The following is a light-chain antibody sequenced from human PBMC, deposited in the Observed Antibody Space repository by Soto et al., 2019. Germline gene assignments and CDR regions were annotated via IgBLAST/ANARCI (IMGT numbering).Light chain of an antibody. CDR1: QSVSSSY. Sequence: EIVLTQSPGTLSLSPGERATLSCRASQSVSSSYLAWFQQKPGQAPRLLIYGASSRATGIPDRFSGSGSGTDFTLTISRLEPEDCAVYYCQQYGSSPLTFGQGTKLE. J-gene: IGKJ2*01. V-gene: IGKV3-20*01. CDR3: QQYGSSPLT. CDR2: GAS.